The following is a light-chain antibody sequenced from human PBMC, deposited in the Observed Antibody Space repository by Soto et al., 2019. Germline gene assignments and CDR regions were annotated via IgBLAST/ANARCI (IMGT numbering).Light chain of an antibody. V-gene: IGLV2-14*01. J-gene: IGLJ1*01. Sequence: QSVLTQPASVSGSPGQSITISCTGTSSDIGGYNYVSWSQQHPGKAPQLMIYGVSNRPSGVSNRFSGSKPGNTASLTISGLQAEGEADYYCSSYTSSSTFVFXTGTKVTVL. CDR1: SSDIGGYNY. CDR2: GVS. CDR3: SSYTSSSTFV.